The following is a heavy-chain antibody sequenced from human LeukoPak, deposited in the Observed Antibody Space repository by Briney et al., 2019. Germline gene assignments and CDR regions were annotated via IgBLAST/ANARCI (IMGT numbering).Heavy chain of an antibody. CDR1: GFTFSSFS. V-gene: IGHV3-21*01. CDR2: ISGSSTYI. J-gene: IGHJ4*02. CDR3: ARADIRLAGLTSCLFDH. Sequence: GGSLRLSCAASGFTFSSFSINWVRQAPGKGLEWVSSISGSSTYIYYADSVKGRFTISRDNAKNSLYLQMNSLRAEDTAVYYCARADIRLAGLTSCLFDHWGRGTLVTVSS. D-gene: IGHD2-2*01.